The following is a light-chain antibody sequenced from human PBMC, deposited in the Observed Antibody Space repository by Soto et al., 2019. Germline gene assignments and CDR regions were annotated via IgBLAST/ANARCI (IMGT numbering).Light chain of an antibody. V-gene: IGLV2-14*01. Sequence: QSVLTQPASVSGSPGQSITISCTGTSSDVGAYNYVSWYQQHPGRAPKLMIYEVSDRPSGVSNRFSGSKSGNTASLTISGLQAEDEADYYCTSYTTSTYGFGTGTKVTVL. J-gene: IGLJ1*01. CDR1: SSDVGAYNY. CDR3: TSYTTSTYG. CDR2: EVS.